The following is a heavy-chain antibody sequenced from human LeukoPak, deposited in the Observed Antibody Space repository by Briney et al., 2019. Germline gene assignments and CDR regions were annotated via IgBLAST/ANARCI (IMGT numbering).Heavy chain of an antibody. V-gene: IGHV3-11*03. CDR1: GFTFSDYY. CDR3: ARHDTAMATDYGMDV. J-gene: IGHJ6*02. CDR2: ISSSSSYT. D-gene: IGHD5-18*01. Sequence: GGSLRLSCAASGFTFSDYYMSWIRQAPGKGLEWVSYISSSSSYTNYADSVKGRFTISRDNAKNSLYLQMNSLRAEDTAVYYCARHDTAMATDYGMDVWGQGTTVTVSS.